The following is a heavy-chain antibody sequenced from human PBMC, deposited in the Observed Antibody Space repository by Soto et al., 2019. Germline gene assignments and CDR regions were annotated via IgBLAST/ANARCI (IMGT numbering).Heavy chain of an antibody. J-gene: IGHJ5*02. CDR1: GGSISSSSYY. V-gene: IGHV4-39*01. CDR2: IYYSGST. Sequence: SETLSLTCTVSGGSISSSSYYWGWIRQPPGKGLEWIGSIYYSGSTYYNPSLKSRVTISVDTSKNQFSLKLSSVTAADTAVYYCARPVVAARQNGWFDPWGQGTLVTVSS. CDR3: ARPVVAARQNGWFDP. D-gene: IGHD6-6*01.